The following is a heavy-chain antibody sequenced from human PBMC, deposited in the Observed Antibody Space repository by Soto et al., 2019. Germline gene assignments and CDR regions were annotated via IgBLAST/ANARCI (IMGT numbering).Heavy chain of an antibody. J-gene: IGHJ4*02. V-gene: IGHV1-2*02. CDR1: GYSFTGHY. Sequence: ASVRVSCKASGYSFTGHYIHWVRQAPEQGPEWMGEIGPESGATRYAQKFQGRVTMTMDTSITTVYMELNNLRPDDTAIYYCGRGRSGQIVVFYWGQGTPVTVSS. CDR2: IGPESGAT. CDR3: GRGRSGQIVVFY. D-gene: IGHD1-26*01.